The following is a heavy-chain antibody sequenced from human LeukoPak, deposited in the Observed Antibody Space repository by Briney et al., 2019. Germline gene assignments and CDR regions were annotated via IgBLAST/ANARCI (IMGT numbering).Heavy chain of an antibody. CDR3: ARGSRNYYDSSGYYYY. Sequence: PGGSLSLSCAASGFTFSSYAMHWVRQAPGKGLEYVSAISSNGGSTYYANSVKGRFTISRGNSKNTLYLQMGSLRAEDMAVYYCARGSRNYYDSSGYYYYWGQGTLVTVSS. D-gene: IGHD3-22*01. V-gene: IGHV3-64*01. J-gene: IGHJ4*02. CDR1: GFTFSSYA. CDR2: ISSNGGST.